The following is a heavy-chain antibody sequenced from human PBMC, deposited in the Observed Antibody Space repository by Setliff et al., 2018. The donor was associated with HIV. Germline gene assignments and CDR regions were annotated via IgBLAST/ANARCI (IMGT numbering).Heavy chain of an antibody. CDR3: ARHSPSDY. J-gene: IGHJ4*02. CDR1: GGSINRSNYY. Sequence: PSETLSLTCTVPGGSINRSNYYWGWIRQPPGKGLEWIGYIYNGASTSYNPSLKSRVTISVDTSKNQFSLKLSSVTAADTAVYYCARHSPSDYWGQGTLVTVSS. V-gene: IGHV4-61*05. CDR2: IYNGAST.